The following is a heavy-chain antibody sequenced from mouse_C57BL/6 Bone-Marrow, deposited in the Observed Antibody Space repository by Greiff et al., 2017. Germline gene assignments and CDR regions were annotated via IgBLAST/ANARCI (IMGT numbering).Heavy chain of an antibody. CDR2: IWSGGST. CDR1: GFSLTSYG. J-gene: IGHJ3*01. Sequence: VQLQQSGPGLVQPSQSLSITCTVSGFSLTSYGVHWVRQSPGKGLAWLGVIWSGGSTDYNAAFISRLSISKENSKSQVFFKMNSLQADDTAIYYCARNVDYGNDWCAYWGQGTLVTVSA. V-gene: IGHV2-2*01. D-gene: IGHD2-1*01. CDR3: ARNVDYGNDWCAY.